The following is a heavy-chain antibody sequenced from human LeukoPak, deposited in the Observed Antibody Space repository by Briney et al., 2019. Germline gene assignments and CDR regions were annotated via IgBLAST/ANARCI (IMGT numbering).Heavy chain of an antibody. V-gene: IGHV3-23*01. CDR3: ANGNRCTSPNCLGYYYFYMDV. Sequence: GGSLRLSCAASGFTFSSYAMNWVRQAPGRGLEWVSGFRGSGGTTFCADSVKGRFTLSRDNSKNTLYLQMNRLRAEDTAVYYCANGNRCTSPNCLGYYYFYMDVWGKGTTVTVSS. D-gene: IGHD2-8*01. J-gene: IGHJ6*03. CDR2: FRGSGGTT. CDR1: GFTFSSYA.